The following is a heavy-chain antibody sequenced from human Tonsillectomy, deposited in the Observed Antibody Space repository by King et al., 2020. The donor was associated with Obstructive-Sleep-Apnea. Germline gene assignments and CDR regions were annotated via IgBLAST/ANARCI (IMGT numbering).Heavy chain of an antibody. CDR1: GFTFSTYS. V-gene: IGHV3-48*04. J-gene: IGHJ3*02. CDR2: ISISSITI. CDR3: ASGIYDSSGYDAFDI. Sequence: VQLVESGGGLVQPGGSLRLSCAASGFTFSTYSMNWVRQAPGKGREWVSYISISSITINYADSVKGRFTISGDNATNSLYLQMNSLRAEDTAVYYCASGIYDSSGYDAFDIWGQGTMVTVSS. D-gene: IGHD3-22*01.